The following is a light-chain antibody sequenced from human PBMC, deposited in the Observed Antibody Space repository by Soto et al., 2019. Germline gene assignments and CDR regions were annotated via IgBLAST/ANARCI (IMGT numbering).Light chain of an antibody. CDR2: GAS. V-gene: IGKV3-20*01. J-gene: IGKJ2*01. CDR1: QSVSSSY. Sequence: EIVLTQSPGTLSLSPGERATLSCRASQSVSSSYLAWYQQNPGQAPRLLVYGASSRATGIPDRFSGSGSGTDFNLTISRLEPEDFAVYYCQQYGSSPDTFGQGTKLEIK. CDR3: QQYGSSPDT.